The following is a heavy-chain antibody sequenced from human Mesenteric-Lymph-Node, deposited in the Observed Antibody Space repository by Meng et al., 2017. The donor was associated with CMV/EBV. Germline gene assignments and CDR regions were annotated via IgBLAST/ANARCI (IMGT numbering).Heavy chain of an antibody. V-gene: IGHV3-20*04. CDR2: INWNGGST. CDR1: GFTFDDYG. D-gene: IGHD2-15*01. CDR3: ARAVAPAGGDYYGMDV. Sequence: GGSLRLSCAASGFTFDDYGMSWVRQAPGKGLEWVSGINWNGGSTGYADSVKGRFTISRDNAKNSLYLQMNSLRAEDTAVYYCARAVAPAGGDYYGMDVWGQGTTVTVSS. J-gene: IGHJ6*02.